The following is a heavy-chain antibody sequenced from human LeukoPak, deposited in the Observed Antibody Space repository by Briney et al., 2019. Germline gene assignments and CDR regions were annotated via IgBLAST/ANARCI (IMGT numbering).Heavy chain of an antibody. CDR2: ISSSSSYT. CDR3: ARDQAKRRIAAAGIHWFDP. Sequence: GGSLRLSCAASGFTFSSYSMNWVRQAPGKGLEWVSSISSSSSYTYYADSVKGRFTISRDNPKNSLYLQMNRLRAEDTAVYYCARDQAKRRIAAAGIHWFDPWGQGPLVTVSS. J-gene: IGHJ5*02. V-gene: IGHV3-21*01. CDR1: GFTFSSYS. D-gene: IGHD6-13*01.